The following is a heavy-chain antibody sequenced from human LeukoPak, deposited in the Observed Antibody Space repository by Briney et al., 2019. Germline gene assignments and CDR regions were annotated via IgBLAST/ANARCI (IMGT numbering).Heavy chain of an antibody. J-gene: IGHJ4*02. CDR3: AKSYFDYSTYYSYYFNL. Sequence: SETLSLTCTVSGGSISGGYWSWIRQPPGRGLEWSGYVYTSGSTNYNPSLKSRVTISVDPSKSQFALKLSSVTAADTAVYYCAKSYFDYSTYYSYYFNLWGQGALVTVSS. V-gene: IGHV4-4*09. CDR1: GGSISGGY. D-gene: IGHD3-9*01. CDR2: VYTSGST.